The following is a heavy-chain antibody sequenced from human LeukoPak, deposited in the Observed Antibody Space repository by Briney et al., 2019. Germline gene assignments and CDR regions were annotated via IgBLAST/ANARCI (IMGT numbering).Heavy chain of an antibody. D-gene: IGHD1-7*01. V-gene: IGHV3-21*01. CDR1: GFTFSTYA. CDR2: INSGSRYI. J-gene: IGHJ4*02. CDR3: ARVNWNYGSDRYFDY. Sequence: GGSLRLSCAASGFTFSTYAMNWVRQAPGKGLEWVSSINSGSRYIYYADSVKGRFTISRDNAKNSMYLQMNSLRAEDTAVYYRARVNWNYGSDRYFDYWGQGTLVTVSS.